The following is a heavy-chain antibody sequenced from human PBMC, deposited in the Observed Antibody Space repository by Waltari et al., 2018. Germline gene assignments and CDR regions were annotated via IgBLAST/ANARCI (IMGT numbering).Heavy chain of an antibody. CDR3: ARDAYYDSSGYYEPSFDY. CDR2: IWYDGSNE. Sequence: QVQLVESGGGVVQPGRSLRLSCAASGFTFISSGMNWVVQAPGRGLEWVAVIWYDGSNEYYEDSVKGRFTISRDNSKNTLYLQMNSLRAEDTAVYYCARDAYYDSSGYYEPSFDYWGQGTLVTVSS. J-gene: IGHJ4*02. V-gene: IGHV3-33*01. D-gene: IGHD3-22*01. CDR1: GFTFISSG.